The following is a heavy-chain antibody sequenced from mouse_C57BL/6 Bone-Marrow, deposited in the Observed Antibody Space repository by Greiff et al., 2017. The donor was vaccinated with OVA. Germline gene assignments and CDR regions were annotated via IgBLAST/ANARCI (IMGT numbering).Heavy chain of an antibody. CDR1: GFTFSSYG. D-gene: IGHD1-1*01. Sequence: EVKLQEPGGDLVKPGGSLKLSCAASGFTFSSYGMSWVRQTPDKRLEWVATISSGGSYPYYPDSVKGRFTISRDNAKNTLYLQMSSLKSEDTARDYCANWNYGYFDNWGQGTTLTVSS. J-gene: IGHJ2*01. CDR2: ISSGGSYP. CDR3: ANWNYGYFDN. V-gene: IGHV5-6*01.